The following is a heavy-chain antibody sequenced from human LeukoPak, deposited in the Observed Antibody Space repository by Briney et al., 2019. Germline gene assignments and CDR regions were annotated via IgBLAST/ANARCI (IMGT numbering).Heavy chain of an antibody. CDR2: ISNSGTTI. J-gene: IGHJ3*02. CDR3: ARDYSGWAFDI. V-gene: IGHV3-11*01. CDR1: GFTFSDHY. D-gene: IGHD3-10*01. Sequence: AGSLRLSCAASGFTFSDHYMSWIRQAPGKGLEWVSYISNSGTTIYYADSVEGRFTIARDNAKNSLDLQMNSLRAEDTAVYYCARDYSGWAFDIWGQGTMVTVSS.